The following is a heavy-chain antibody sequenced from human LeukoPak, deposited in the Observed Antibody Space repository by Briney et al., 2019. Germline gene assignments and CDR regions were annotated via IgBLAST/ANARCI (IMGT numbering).Heavy chain of an antibody. CDR3: ARDKMATNHFDY. D-gene: IGHD5-24*01. CDR1: GGSISSGGYY. CDR2: IYYSGST. V-gene: IGHV4-30-4*08. Sequence: SETLSLTCTVSGGSISSGGYYWSWIRQPPGTGLEWIGYIYYSGSTYYNPSLKSRVTISVDTSKNQFSLKLSSVTAADTAVYYCARDKMATNHFDYWGQGTLVTVSS. J-gene: IGHJ4*02.